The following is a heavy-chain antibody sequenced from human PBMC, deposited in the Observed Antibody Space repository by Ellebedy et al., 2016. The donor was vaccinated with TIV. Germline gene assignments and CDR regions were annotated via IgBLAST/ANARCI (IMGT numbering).Heavy chain of an antibody. D-gene: IGHD6-19*01. Sequence: GGSLRLSCSASGFTFSSYGMHWVRQTPGKGLEWVAVISYDGSNKYYTESVKGRFTISRDDSKNTLYLQMNSLRPEDTAVYFCARDRQWLIFDYWGQGALVTVSS. CDR1: GFTFSSYG. J-gene: IGHJ4*02. V-gene: IGHV3-30-3*01. CDR3: ARDRQWLIFDY. CDR2: ISYDGSNK.